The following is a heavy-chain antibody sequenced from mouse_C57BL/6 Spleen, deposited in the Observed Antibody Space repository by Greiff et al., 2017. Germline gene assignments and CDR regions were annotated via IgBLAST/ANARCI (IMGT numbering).Heavy chain of an antibody. CDR2: IHPNSGST. Sequence: VQLQQPGAELVKPGASVKLSCKASGYTFTSYWMHWVKQRPGQGLEWIGMIHPNSGSTNYNEKFKSKATLTVDKSSSTAYMQRSSLTSEDSAVYYCARGDGSSFGWFAYWGQGTLVTVSA. CDR1: GYTFTSYW. CDR3: ARGDGSSFGWFAY. D-gene: IGHD1-1*01. V-gene: IGHV1-64*01. J-gene: IGHJ3*01.